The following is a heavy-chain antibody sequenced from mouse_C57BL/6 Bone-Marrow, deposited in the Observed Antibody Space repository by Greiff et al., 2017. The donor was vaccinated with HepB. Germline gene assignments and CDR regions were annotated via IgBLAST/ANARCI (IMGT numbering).Heavy chain of an antibody. CDR3: ARVPYGSFDY. CDR2: INYDGSST. D-gene: IGHD1-1*01. CDR1: GFTFSDYY. Sequence: EVKVVESEGGLVQPGSSMKLSCTASGFTFSDYYMAWVRQVPEKGLEWVANINYDGSSTYYLDSLKSRFIISRDNAKNILYLQMSSLKSEDTATYYCARVPYGSFDYWGQGTTLTVSS. J-gene: IGHJ2*01. V-gene: IGHV5-16*01.